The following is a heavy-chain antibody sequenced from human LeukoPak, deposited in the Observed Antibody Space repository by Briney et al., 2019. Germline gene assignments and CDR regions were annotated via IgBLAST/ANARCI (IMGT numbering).Heavy chain of an antibody. CDR1: GSTFSNYA. D-gene: IGHD3-22*01. CDR2: ISYDGSIE. V-gene: IGHV3-30*04. J-gene: IGHJ4*02. Sequence: GGSLRLSCAASGSTFSNYAMHWVRQAPGKGLEGVAYISYDGSIEYYADSEKGRFTISRDNSKNTLYLQMNSLRAEDTAVYYCSRGSYYYDSSGYYDFEYWGQGTLVTVSS. CDR3: SRGSYYYDSSGYYDFEY.